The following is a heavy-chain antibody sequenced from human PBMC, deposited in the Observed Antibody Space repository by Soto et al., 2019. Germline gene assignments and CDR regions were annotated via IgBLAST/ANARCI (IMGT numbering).Heavy chain of an antibody. J-gene: IGHJ4*02. CDR2: INHSGST. CDR3: ARGGDILTGYYKVPFDY. D-gene: IGHD3-9*01. Sequence: KTSETLSLTCAVYGGPFSGYYWSWIRQPPGKGLEWIGEINHSGSTNYNPSLKSRVTISVDTSKNQFSLKLSSVTAADTAVYYCARGGDILTGYYKVPFDYWGQGTLVTVS. V-gene: IGHV4-34*01. CDR1: GGPFSGYY.